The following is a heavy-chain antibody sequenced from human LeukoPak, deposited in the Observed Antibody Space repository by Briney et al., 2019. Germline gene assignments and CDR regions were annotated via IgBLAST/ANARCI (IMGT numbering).Heavy chain of an antibody. V-gene: IGHV3-48*03. Sequence: GGSLRLSCAASGFTFSRYEMNWVRQAPGKGVEWVSYISSGGSTIYYADSVKGRFTISRDNAKNSLYLEMNSLRAEDTALYYCARVGAYSWNYMCDYWGQGTLVTVSS. CDR2: ISSGGSTI. J-gene: IGHJ4*02. CDR3: ARVGAYSWNYMCDY. D-gene: IGHD1-1*01. CDR1: GFTFSRYE.